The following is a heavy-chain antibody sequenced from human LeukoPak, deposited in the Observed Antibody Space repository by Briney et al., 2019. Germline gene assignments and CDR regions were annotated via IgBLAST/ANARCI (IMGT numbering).Heavy chain of an antibody. Sequence: PGGSLKLSCEASGFTFSSYSMNWVRQAQGKGLEWFSSICSSSSYIYYADSVKGRFTISRDNAKNSLYLQMNSLRAEGTAVYYCARDPPYYAILTGYYQIDYWGQGTLVTVSS. CDR2: ICSSSSYI. CDR3: ARDPPYYAILTGYYQIDY. D-gene: IGHD3-9*01. CDR1: GFTFSSYS. V-gene: IGHV3-21*01. J-gene: IGHJ4*02.